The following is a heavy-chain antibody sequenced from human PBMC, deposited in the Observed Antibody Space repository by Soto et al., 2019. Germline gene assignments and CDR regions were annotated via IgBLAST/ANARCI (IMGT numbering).Heavy chain of an antibody. V-gene: IGHV4-39*01. CDR3: ARLVSAEIWFAP. Sequence: QLQLQESGPGLVKPSETLSLTCTVSGGSISSSSYYWGWIRQPPGKGLEWIGSIYYSGSTYYNPSLKSRVTISVDTSKNQFALKLSSVTAADTAVYYCARLVSAEIWFAPWGQGTLVTVSS. CDR2: IYYSGST. J-gene: IGHJ5*02. D-gene: IGHD6-19*01. CDR1: GGSISSSSYY.